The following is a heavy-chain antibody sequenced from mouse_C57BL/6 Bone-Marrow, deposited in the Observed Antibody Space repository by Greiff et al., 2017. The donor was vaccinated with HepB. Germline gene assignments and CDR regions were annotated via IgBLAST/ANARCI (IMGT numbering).Heavy chain of an antibody. D-gene: IGHD1-1*01. CDR1: GFSFNTYA. Sequence: EVKLVESGGGLVQPKGSLKLSCAASGFSFNTYAMNWVRQAPGKGLEWVARIRSKSNNYATYYADSVKDRFTISRDDSESMLYLQMNNLKTEDTAMYYCVSLSYAMDYWGQGTSVTVSS. V-gene: IGHV10-1*01. J-gene: IGHJ4*01. CDR3: VSLSYAMDY. CDR2: IRSKSNNYAT.